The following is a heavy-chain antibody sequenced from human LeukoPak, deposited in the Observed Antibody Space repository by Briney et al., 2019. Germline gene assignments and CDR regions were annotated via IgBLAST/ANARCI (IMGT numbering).Heavy chain of an antibody. Sequence: GGSLRLSCAASGFTFSSYSMNWGRQAPGKGLEWVSSISSSSSYIYYADSVKGRFTISRDNAKNSLYLQMNSLRAEDTAVYYCARGVYYYDSSDYWGQGTLVTVSS. CDR3: ARGVYYYDSSDY. V-gene: IGHV3-21*01. CDR2: ISSSSSYI. D-gene: IGHD3-22*01. J-gene: IGHJ4*02. CDR1: GFTFSSYS.